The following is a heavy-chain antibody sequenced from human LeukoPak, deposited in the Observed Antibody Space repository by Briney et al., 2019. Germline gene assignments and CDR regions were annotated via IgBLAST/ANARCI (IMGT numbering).Heavy chain of an antibody. Sequence: GGSLRLSCAASGFTFSSYSMNWVRQAPGKGLEWVSSISSSSSYIYYADSVKGRFTISRDNAKNSLYLQINSLRAEATAVYYCAREAVRPDLGIRFLEWLLDMDVWGKGTTVTVSS. V-gene: IGHV3-21*01. D-gene: IGHD3-3*01. CDR3: AREAVRPDLGIRFLEWLLDMDV. J-gene: IGHJ6*03. CDR2: ISSSSSYI. CDR1: GFTFSSYS.